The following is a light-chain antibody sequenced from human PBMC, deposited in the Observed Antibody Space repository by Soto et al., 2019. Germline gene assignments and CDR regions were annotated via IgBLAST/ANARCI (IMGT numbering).Light chain of an antibody. CDR2: GAS. J-gene: IGKJ5*01. Sequence: DIVVTPSPATLSVSPGERVTLSCRASQSAISNLAWYQQKPGQTPRVLIYGASLRATGIPDRFSGSGSGTDFTLTISRLQPEDFAVYYCQQYGSSPITFGQGTRLEIK. V-gene: IGKV3-20*01. CDR3: QQYGSSPIT. CDR1: QSAISN.